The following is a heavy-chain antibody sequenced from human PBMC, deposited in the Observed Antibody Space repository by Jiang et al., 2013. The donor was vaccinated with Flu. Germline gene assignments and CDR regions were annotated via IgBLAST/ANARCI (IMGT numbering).Heavy chain of an antibody. CDR3: ARDRWAYYDSYGYDS. D-gene: IGHD3-22*01. V-gene: IGHV1-18*01. CDR2: ISGNNGKT. J-gene: IGHJ4*02. CDR1: GYTFNTYD. Sequence: EVKKPGASVKVSCKASGYTFNTYDISWVRQAPGQGLEWMGWISGNNGKTHYAEKLQDRVTMTTDTSTGTACMELRSLRSDDTAVYYCARDRWAYYDSYGYDSWGQGTLVTVSS.